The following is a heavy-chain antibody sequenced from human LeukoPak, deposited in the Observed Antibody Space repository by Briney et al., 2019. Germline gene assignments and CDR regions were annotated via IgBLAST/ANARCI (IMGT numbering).Heavy chain of an antibody. CDR2: ISYDGSNK. J-gene: IGHJ4*02. D-gene: IGHD1-7*01. CDR3: AKAPTNYPDY. V-gene: IGHV3-30*18. CDR1: GFTFSSYG. Sequence: GRSLRLSCAASGFTFSSYGMHWVRQAPGKGPEWVAVISYDGSNKYYADSVKGRFTISRDNSKNTLYLQMNSLRAEDTAVYYCAKAPTNYPDYWGQGTLVTVSS.